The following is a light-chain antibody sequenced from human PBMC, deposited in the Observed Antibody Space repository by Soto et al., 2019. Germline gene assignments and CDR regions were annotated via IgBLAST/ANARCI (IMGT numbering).Light chain of an antibody. V-gene: IGLV2-8*01. CDR1: SSDVGGYNY. Sequence: QSVLTQPPSASGSPGQSVTISCTGTSSDVGGYNYISWYQQHPGKAPKLMIYDISKRPSGVPDRFSGSKSGNTASLTVSGLQAEDEADYYCSSYAGSNRLVFGGGTKVTVL. CDR2: DIS. CDR3: SSYAGSNRLV. J-gene: IGLJ3*02.